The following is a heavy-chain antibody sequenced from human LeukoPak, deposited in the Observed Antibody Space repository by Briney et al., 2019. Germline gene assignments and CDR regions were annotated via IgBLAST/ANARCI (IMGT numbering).Heavy chain of an antibody. J-gene: IGHJ4*02. CDR1: GFDFSDHY. CDR3: ARVFLERLTSGYFDN. V-gene: IGHV3-30-3*01. D-gene: IGHD3-3*01. CDR2: ISYDGRQK. Sequence: PGGSLRLSCEASGFDFSDHYMDWICQAPGKGLEWVAVISYDGRQKYYGDSVKGRFTISRDNPKNTLYLQMNSLRDDDMAVYYCARVFLERLTSGYFDNWGQGTLVTVSP.